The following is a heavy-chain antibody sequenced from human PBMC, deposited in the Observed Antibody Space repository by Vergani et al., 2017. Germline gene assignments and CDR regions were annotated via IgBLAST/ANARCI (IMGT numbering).Heavy chain of an antibody. CDR1: GFTFSSYA. CDR2: ISGSGGST. Sequence: EVQLLESGGGLVQPGGSLRLSCAASGFTFSSYAMSWVRQAPGKGLEWVSAISGSGGSTYYADSVKGRFTISRDNSKNTLYQQMNSLRAEDTAVYYCAKDHEIGSSSYPVRYYMDVWGKGTTVTVSS. D-gene: IGHD6-13*01. CDR3: AKDHEIGSSSYPVRYYMDV. V-gene: IGHV3-23*01. J-gene: IGHJ6*03.